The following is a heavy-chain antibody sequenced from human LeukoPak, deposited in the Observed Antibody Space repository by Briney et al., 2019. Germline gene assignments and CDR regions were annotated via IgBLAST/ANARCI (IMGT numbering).Heavy chain of an antibody. CDR1: GGSIRSTGYY. D-gene: IGHD2-2*03. CDR2: PYYSGNI. CDR3: AGGHCSTTTCYAADY. J-gene: IGHJ4*02. V-gene: IGHV4-39*01. Sequence: SETLSLTCTVSGGSIRSTGYYWSWIRQPPGEGLEWIVTPYYSGNIYYNPSLKGRVTISVDTSKIQFTLRLSSVTAADTAVFYCAGGHCSTTTCYAADYWGQGTLVTVSS.